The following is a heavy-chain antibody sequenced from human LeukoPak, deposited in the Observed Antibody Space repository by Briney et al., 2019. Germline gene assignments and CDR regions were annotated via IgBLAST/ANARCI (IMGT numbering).Heavy chain of an antibody. CDR1: GYTFTGYY. CDR2: INPNSGGT. J-gene: IGHJ6*04. CDR3: ARDRDYSSSSLDV. V-gene: IGHV1-2*02. Sequence: GASVKVSCKASGYTFTGYYMHWVRQAPGQGLEWMGWINPNSGGTNYAQKFQGRVTMTRGTSISTAYMELSRLRSDDTAVYYCARDRDYSSSSLDVWGKGTTVTVSS. D-gene: IGHD6-13*01.